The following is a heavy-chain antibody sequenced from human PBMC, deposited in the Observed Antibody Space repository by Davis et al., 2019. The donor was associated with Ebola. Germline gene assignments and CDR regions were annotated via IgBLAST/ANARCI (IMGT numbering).Heavy chain of an antibody. Sequence: GESLKISCAASGFTFSSYAMSWVRQAPGKGLEWVSTISGSGVSTYYADSVKGRFTISRDNSKNTLFLQMNSLRAEDTAVYYCATDFTGSTSSYWGQGTLVSVSS. D-gene: IGHD1-7*01. CDR1: GFTFSSYA. J-gene: IGHJ4*02. CDR3: ATDFTGSTSSY. CDR2: ISGSGVST. V-gene: IGHV3-23*01.